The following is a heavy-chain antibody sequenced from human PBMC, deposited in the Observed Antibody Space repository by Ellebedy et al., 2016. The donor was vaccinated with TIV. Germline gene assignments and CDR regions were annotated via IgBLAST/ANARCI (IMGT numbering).Heavy chain of an antibody. J-gene: IGHJ4*02. Sequence: SETLSLTXTVSGGSISSGSYYWSWIHQPPGKGLEWIGDISHSGSTTYNPSLKGRVTMSVDTSKNQFSLKLSSVAAADTAVYYCARGTVALQSPKHFDWWGRGTLVTVSS. CDR2: ISHSGST. CDR1: GGSISSGSYY. CDR3: ARGTVALQSPKHFDW. D-gene: IGHD6-19*01. V-gene: IGHV4-39*07.